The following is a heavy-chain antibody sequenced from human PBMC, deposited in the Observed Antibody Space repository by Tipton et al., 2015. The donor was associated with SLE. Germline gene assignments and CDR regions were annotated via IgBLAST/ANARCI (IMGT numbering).Heavy chain of an antibody. CDR3: ATVDYFDSGDAFDF. CDR2: IYHSGST. CDR1: GGSFSGYY. J-gene: IGHJ3*01. V-gene: IGHV4-34*01. D-gene: IGHD3-22*01. Sequence: TLSLTCAVYGGSFSGYYWSWIRQTPGKGLEWIGEIYHSGSTNYNPSLKSRVTISVDKSKNQFSLKLNSVTAADTAVYYCATVDYFDSGDAFDFWGHGSMVTVSS.